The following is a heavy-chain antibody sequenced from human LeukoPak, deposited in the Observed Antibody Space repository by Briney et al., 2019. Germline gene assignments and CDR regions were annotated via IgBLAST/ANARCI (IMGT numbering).Heavy chain of an antibody. Sequence: ASVKVSCEASGFTLSNYGISWVRQAPGQGLEWMGWIAADNGGSSYTQKSQGRVTMTTDTSTSTVYMDLRSLRTDDTAVYYCARASSPYNWYFNVWGRGTLVTVSS. CDR1: GFTLSNYG. J-gene: IGHJ2*01. D-gene: IGHD4-11*01. V-gene: IGHV1-18*01. CDR3: ARASSPYNWYFNV. CDR2: IAADNGGS.